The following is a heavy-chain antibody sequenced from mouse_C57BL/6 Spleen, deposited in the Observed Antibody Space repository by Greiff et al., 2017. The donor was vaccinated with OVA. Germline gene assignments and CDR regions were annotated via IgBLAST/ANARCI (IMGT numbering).Heavy chain of an antibody. D-gene: IGHD1-1*01. CDR2: ISYDGSN. J-gene: IGHJ2*01. CDR3: ARERGGSFDY. Sequence: DVKLQESGPGLVKPSQSLSLTCSVTGYSITSGYYWNWIRQFPGNKLEWMGYISYDGSNNYNPSLKNRISITRDTSKNQFFLKLNSVTTEDTATYYCARERGGSFDYWGQGTTLTVSS. CDR1: GYSITSGYY. V-gene: IGHV3-6*01.